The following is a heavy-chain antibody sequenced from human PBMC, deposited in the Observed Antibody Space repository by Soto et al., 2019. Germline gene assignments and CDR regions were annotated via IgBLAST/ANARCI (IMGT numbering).Heavy chain of an antibody. CDR1: GFTFSNYW. CDR2: IKFDGSIT. V-gene: IGHV3-74*01. D-gene: IGHD1-7*01. CDR3: ARGARNYWHLDY. Sequence: DVQVVESGGRLVQPGGSLRLSCAASGFTFSNYWLHWVRQTPGKGLVWVSRIKFDGSITNYADSVKGRVTLSRDNAKSTVYLQMDSLRPDDTAVYYCARGARNYWHLDYWGQGTLVTVS. J-gene: IGHJ4*02.